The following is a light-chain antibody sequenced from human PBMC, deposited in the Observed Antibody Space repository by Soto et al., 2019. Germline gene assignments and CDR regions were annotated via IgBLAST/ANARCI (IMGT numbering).Light chain of an antibody. CDR1: QSVSSSY. V-gene: IGKV3-20*01. Sequence: EIVLTQSPGTLSLSPGERATLSCRASQSVSSSYLAWYQQQPGQAPMLLIYGASSRATGIPDRFSGSGSGTDFTLTISRLEPEDFAVYYCQQYGSSPGTFGQGTKVEIK. CDR3: QQYGSSPGT. J-gene: IGKJ1*01. CDR2: GAS.